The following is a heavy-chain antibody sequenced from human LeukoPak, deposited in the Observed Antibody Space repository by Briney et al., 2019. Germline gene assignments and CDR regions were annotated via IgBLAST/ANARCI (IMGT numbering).Heavy chain of an antibody. CDR1: GYTFTGYY. D-gene: IGHD5-18*01. Sequence: ASVKVPCKASGYTFTGYYMHWVRQAPGQGLEWMGWINPNSGGTNYAQKFQGRVTMTRDTSISTAYMELSRLRSDDTAVYYCARESQVWRIPNWFDPWGQGTLVTVSS. J-gene: IGHJ5*02. CDR2: INPNSGGT. V-gene: IGHV1-2*02. CDR3: ARESQVWRIPNWFDP.